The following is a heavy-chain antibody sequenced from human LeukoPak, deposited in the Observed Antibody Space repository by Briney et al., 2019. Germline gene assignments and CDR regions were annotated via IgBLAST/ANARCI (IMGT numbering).Heavy chain of an antibody. Sequence: GGSLRLSCAASGFTFRNYVIHWVRQAPGKGLEWVAVTSSDLNVKLYADSVKGRFTISKDNSRSTLYLQMNSLRPEDTAIYYCAREGYYGSGSPPSLYFDYWGQGTLVTVSS. V-gene: IGHV3-30-3*01. CDR1: GFTFRNYV. CDR3: AREGYYGSGSPPSLYFDY. J-gene: IGHJ4*02. CDR2: TSSDLNVK. D-gene: IGHD3-10*01.